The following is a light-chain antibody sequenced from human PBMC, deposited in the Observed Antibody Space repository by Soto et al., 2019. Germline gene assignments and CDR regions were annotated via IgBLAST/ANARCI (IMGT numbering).Light chain of an antibody. CDR3: QQSYNSPQT. V-gene: IGKV1-39*01. J-gene: IGKJ1*01. Sequence: DILMTQSPLSLPVTPGEPASISCRSSQSLLHYNGNNYLNWYLQKQGKPPRLXIYAASSLQSGVPSRFSGSGSGTDLTITISSLQPEDCETYSCQQSYNSPQTFGQGTKVDIK. CDR2: AAS. CDR1: QSLLHYNGNNY.